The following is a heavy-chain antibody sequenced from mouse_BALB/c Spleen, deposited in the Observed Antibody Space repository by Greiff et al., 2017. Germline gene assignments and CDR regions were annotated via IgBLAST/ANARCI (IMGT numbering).Heavy chain of an antibody. CDR3: ARYDYDYYYAMDY. V-gene: IGHV5-9*03. CDR1: GFTFSSYT. J-gene: IGHJ4*01. Sequence: EVKLMESGGGLVKPGGSLKLSCAASGFTFSSYTMSWVRQTPEKRLEWVATISSGGGNTYYPDSVKGRFTISRDNAKNNLYLQMSSLRSEDTALYYCARYDYDYYYAMDYWGQGTSVTVSS. D-gene: IGHD2-4*01. CDR2: ISSGGGNT.